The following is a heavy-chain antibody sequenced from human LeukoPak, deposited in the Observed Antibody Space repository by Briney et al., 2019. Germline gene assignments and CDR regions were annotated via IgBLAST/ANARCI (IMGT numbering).Heavy chain of an antibody. J-gene: IGHJ4*02. CDR1: GFTFSSYG. D-gene: IGHD3-22*01. V-gene: IGHV3-30*18. CDR3: AKDGHYYDSSGYPAIDY. Sequence: RGSLRLSCAASGFTFSSYGMHWVRQAPGKGLEWVAVTSYDGSNKYYADSVKGRFTISRDNSKNTLYLQMNSLRAEDTAVYYCAKDGHYYDSSGYPAIDYWGQGTLVTVSS. CDR2: TSYDGSNK.